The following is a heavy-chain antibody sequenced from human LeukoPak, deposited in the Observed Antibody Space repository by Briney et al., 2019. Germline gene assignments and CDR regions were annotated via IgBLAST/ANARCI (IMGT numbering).Heavy chain of an antibody. J-gene: IGHJ4*02. CDR1: GYTFTDYY. V-gene: IGHV1-2*02. CDR3: ARDGPSGVDY. CDR2: INPNTGGT. D-gene: IGHD3-10*01. Sequence: ASVKVSCKASGYTFTDYYLHWVRQAPGQGLEWMGWINPNTGGTNFAQKFQGRVTMTRDTSISTAYMELSRLRSDDTAVYYCARDGPSGVDYWGQGTLVTVSS.